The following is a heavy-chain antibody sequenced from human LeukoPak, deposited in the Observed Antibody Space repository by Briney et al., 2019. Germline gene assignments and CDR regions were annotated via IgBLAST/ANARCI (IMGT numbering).Heavy chain of an antibody. J-gene: IGHJ3*02. Sequence: ASVKVSCKTSGYTFTTCAVHWVRQALGQRLERMGWIHADSGNTKYSQKLQGRVAIARDTSASTIYMELTSLRIEDTAVYFCTIGLAGDWDAFDIWGLGTMVTVSS. CDR2: IHADSGNT. CDR1: GYTFTTCA. V-gene: IGHV1-3*01. CDR3: TIGLAGDWDAFDI. D-gene: IGHD6-19*01.